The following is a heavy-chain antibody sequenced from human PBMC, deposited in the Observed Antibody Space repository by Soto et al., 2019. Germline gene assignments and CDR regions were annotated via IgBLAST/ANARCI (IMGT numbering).Heavy chain of an antibody. Sequence: QVQLVQSGAEVKKPGASVKVSCTFTSYDINWVRQATGQGLEWMAWMNPNSGNTRYAQKFKGRVTMTRNTSNFTAYMELSSLRSEDTAVYYCARGPGSSDWRFSYYYMDVWGQGTTVTVSS. D-gene: IGHD6-19*01. J-gene: IGHJ6*02. CDR1: FTSYD. V-gene: IGHV1-8*01. CDR3: ARGPGSSDWRFSYYYMDV. CDR2: MNPNSGNT.